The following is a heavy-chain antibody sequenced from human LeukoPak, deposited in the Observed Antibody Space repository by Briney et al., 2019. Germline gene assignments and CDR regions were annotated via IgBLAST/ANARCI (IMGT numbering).Heavy chain of an antibody. D-gene: IGHD6-19*01. CDR2: IRYDGSNK. J-gene: IGHJ4*02. CDR3: AKEVGIAVAGMGFDY. V-gene: IGHV3-30*02. CDR1: GFTFSSYG. Sequence: GGSLRLSCAASGFTFSSYGMHWVRQAPGKGLEWVAFIRYDGSNKYYADSVKGRFTISRDNSKNTLYLQMNSLRAEDAAVYYCAKEVGIAVAGMGFDYWGQGTLVTVSS.